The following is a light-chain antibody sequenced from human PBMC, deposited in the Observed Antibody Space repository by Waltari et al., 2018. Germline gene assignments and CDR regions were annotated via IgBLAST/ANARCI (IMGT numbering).Light chain of an antibody. CDR1: SDINVDDFN. Sequence: QPVLTQPPSSSASPGESARLTCTLPSDINVDDFNIYWYQQKPGSPPRFLLYYKSDSEKAQGSGVPSRFSGSKDASANAGILLISVLQSEDEADYYCMFWPSNVWVFGGGTKLTVL. CDR3: MFWPSNVWV. V-gene: IGLV5-37*01. J-gene: IGLJ3*02. CDR2: YKSDSEK.